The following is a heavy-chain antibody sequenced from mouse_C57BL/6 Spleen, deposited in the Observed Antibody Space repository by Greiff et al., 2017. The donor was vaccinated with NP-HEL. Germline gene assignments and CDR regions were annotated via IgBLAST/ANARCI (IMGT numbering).Heavy chain of an antibody. Sequence: QVQLQQSGAELMKPGASVKLSCKATGYTFTGYWIEWVKQRPGHGLEWIGEILPGSGSTNYNEKFKGKATFTADTSSNTAYMQLSSLTTEDSAIYYCARRITTVVARDAMDYWGQGTSVTVSS. J-gene: IGHJ4*01. CDR1: GYTFTGYW. D-gene: IGHD1-1*01. CDR3: ARRITTVVARDAMDY. V-gene: IGHV1-9*01. CDR2: ILPGSGST.